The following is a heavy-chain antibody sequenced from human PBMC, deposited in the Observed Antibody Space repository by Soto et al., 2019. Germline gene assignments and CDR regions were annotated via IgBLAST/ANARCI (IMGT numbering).Heavy chain of an antibody. Sequence: SETLSLTCTVSGGSISSYYWSWIRQPPGKGLEWIGYIYYSGSTNYNPSLKSRVTISVDTSKNQFSLKLSSVTAADTAVYYCARLEEYCTNGVCPLSHWAQGTLVTVSS. V-gene: IGHV4-59*08. J-gene: IGHJ4*02. CDR2: IYYSGST. CDR1: GGSISSYY. CDR3: ARLEEYCTNGVCPLSH. D-gene: IGHD2-8*01.